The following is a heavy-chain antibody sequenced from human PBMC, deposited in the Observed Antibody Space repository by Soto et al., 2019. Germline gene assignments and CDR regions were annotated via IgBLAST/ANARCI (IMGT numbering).Heavy chain of an antibody. Sequence: QVQLQQWGAGLLKPSETLSLTCAVYGGSFSAYWNWIRQPPGKGLEWIGESNHRGSTNYNPSLKSRVTISVDMSKNQFSLKLTSVTAADTAVYYCARASGGMDVWGQGTTVTVSS. D-gene: IGHD6-19*01. J-gene: IGHJ6*02. CDR3: ARASGGMDV. CDR2: SNHRGST. CDR1: GGSFSAY. V-gene: IGHV4-34*01.